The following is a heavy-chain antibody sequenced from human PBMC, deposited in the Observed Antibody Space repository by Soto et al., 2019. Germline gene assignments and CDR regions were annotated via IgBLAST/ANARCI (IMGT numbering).Heavy chain of an antibody. V-gene: IGHV3-23*01. CDR1: GFTFSSYA. CDR3: VKTPAALYYYYYYYMDV. Sequence: GGSLRLSCAASGFTFSSYAMSWVRQAPGKGLEWVSAISGSGGSTYYADSVKGRFTISRDNSKNTLYLQMNSLRAEDTAVYYCVKTPAALYYYYYYYMDVWGKGTTVTVSS. CDR2: ISGSGGST. D-gene: IGHD2-2*01. J-gene: IGHJ6*03.